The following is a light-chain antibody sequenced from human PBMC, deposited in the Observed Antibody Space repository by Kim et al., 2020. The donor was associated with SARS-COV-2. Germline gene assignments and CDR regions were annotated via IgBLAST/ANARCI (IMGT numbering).Light chain of an antibody. CDR2: SNN. V-gene: IGLV1-44*01. CDR1: ISNTGTNT. Sequence: GQRVRISAAGSISNTGTNTVNWYRRIPGTAPNLLGYSNNNRPSGVPDRFSGSKSGTSASLAISGLQSDDESDYYCTAWDGSLNGWVFGGGTQLTVL. CDR3: TAWDGSLNGWV. J-gene: IGLJ3*02.